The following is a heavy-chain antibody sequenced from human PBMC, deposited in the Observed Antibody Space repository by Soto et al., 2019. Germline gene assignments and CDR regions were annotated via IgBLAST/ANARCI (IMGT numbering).Heavy chain of an antibody. D-gene: IGHD3-16*01. V-gene: IGHV3-33*01. CDR3: ARWGNNKILDY. CDR2: IWYDGSNK. Sequence: PGGSLRLSCAASGFTFSSNGMHWVRQAPGKGLEWVAVIWYDGSNKHYADSVKGRFTISRDNFKNTLYLQMNSLRAEDTAVYFCARWGNNKILDYWGQGTLVTVSS. J-gene: IGHJ4*02. CDR1: GFTFSSNG.